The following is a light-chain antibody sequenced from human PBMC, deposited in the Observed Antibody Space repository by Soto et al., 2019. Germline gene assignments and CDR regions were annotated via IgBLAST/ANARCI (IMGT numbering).Light chain of an antibody. J-gene: IGLJ7*01. Sequence: QSVLTQPASASGSPGQSITISCTGTSSDVGSYNLVSWYQQHPGKAPKLMIYEVSKRHSGVSNRFSGSKSGNTASLTISGLQAEDDAYYYCCSYAGSSTFAVFGGGTQLTVL. CDR1: SSDVGSYNL. CDR3: CSYAGSSTFAV. V-gene: IGLV2-23*02. CDR2: EVS.